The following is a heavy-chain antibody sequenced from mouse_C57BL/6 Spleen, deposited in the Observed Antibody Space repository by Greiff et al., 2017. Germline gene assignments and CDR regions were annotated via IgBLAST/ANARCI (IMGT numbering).Heavy chain of an antibody. D-gene: IGHD1-1*01. J-gene: IGHJ2*01. V-gene: IGHV1-82*01. Sequence: QVQLQQSGPELVKPGASVKISCKASGYAFSSSWMNWVKQRPGKGLEWIGRIYPGDGDTNYNGKFKGKATLTADKSSSTAYMQLSSLTSEDSAVYFCARWPTITTVVDYWGQGTTLTVSS. CDR2: IYPGDGDT. CDR1: GYAFSSSW. CDR3: ARWPTITTVVDY.